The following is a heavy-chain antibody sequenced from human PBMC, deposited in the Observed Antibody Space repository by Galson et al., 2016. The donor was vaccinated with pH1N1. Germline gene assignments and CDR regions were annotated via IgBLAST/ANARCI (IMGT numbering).Heavy chain of an antibody. CDR1: GFTFSSYA. Sequence: SLRLSCAASGFTFSSYAMSWVRPAPGKGLEWVSAISGGGGSTYYADSVKGRFTVSRDNSKNTLYLQMNSLRAEDTAVYYCAKLGSYYVGVGDFYYGMDVWGQGTTVTVSS. CDR2: ISGGGGST. J-gene: IGHJ6*02. V-gene: IGHV3-23*01. CDR3: AKLGSYYVGVGDFYYGMDV. D-gene: IGHD1-26*01.